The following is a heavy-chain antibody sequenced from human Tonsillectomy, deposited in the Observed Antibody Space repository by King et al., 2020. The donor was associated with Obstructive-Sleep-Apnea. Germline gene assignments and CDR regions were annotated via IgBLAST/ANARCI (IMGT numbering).Heavy chain of an antibody. D-gene: IGHD2-15*01. J-gene: IGHJ4*02. Sequence: VQLVESGAEVKKPGASVKVSCEASGYSFSNYYLHWVRQAPGQGLEWMGIVNPSGGSPTYAQQFRGRVTMTRDTSTSTVYMELSSLRSEDTAVYYCARDVGSCSGGNCFSSNFDNWGQGTLVTVSS. V-gene: IGHV1-46*03. CDR1: GYSFSNYY. CDR2: VNPSGGSP. CDR3: ARDVGSCSGGNCFSSNFDN.